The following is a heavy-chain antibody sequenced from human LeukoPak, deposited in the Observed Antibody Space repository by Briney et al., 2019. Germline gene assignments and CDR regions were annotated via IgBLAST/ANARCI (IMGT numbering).Heavy chain of an antibody. CDR1: GGCISSYY. J-gene: IGHJ4*02. CDR3: ARGYGYYFES. D-gene: IGHD5-18*01. Sequence: SETLSLTCTVSGGCISSYYWNWIRQPPGKGLEWIGYIYSSGSTNYNPSLKSRVAISVDTSRNQFSLKLSSVTTADTAVYYCARGYGYYFESWGQGTLVTVSS. V-gene: IGHV4-59*03. CDR2: IYSSGST.